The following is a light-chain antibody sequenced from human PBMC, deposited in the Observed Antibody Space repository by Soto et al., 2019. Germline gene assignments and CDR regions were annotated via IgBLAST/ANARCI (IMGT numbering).Light chain of an antibody. CDR2: AAS. CDR3: QQSYSTPYT. V-gene: IGKV1-39*01. J-gene: IGKJ2*01. CDR1: QSISSY. Sequence: DIQMTQSPSSLSASVGDRVTITCRASQSISSYLNWYQQKPGKAPQLLIYAASSLQSGVQSRFSGSGSGTDFTLTISSLQPEDFATYYCQQSYSTPYTFGQGTKLEIK.